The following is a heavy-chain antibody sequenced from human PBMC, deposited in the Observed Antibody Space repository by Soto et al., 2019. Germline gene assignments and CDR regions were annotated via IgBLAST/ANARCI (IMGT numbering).Heavy chain of an antibody. V-gene: IGHV3-30-3*01. CDR2: ISYDGSNK. Sequence: QVQLVESGGGVVQPGRSLRLSCAASGFTFSSYAMHWVRQDPGKGLEWVAVISYDGSNKYYADSVKGRFTISRDNSKNTLYLQMNSLRAEDTAVYYCARSEGYCISTSCYPDGPYGMDVW. D-gene: IGHD2-2*01. CDR1: GFTFSSYA. CDR3: ARSEGYCISTSCYPDGPYGMDV. J-gene: IGHJ6*01.